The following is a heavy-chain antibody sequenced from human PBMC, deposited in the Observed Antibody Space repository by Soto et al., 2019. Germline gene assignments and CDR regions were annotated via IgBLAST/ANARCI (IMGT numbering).Heavy chain of an antibody. V-gene: IGHV1-69*13. CDR2: IIPIFGTA. Sequence: SVKVSCKASGGTFSSYAISWVRQAPGQGLEWMGGIIPIFGTANYAQKFQGRVTITADESTSTAYMELSSLRSEDTAVYYCARGPAARRSYYYYGMDVWGQGTTVTVS. J-gene: IGHJ6*02. CDR3: ARGPAARRSYYYYGMDV. D-gene: IGHD2-2*01. CDR1: GGTFSSYA.